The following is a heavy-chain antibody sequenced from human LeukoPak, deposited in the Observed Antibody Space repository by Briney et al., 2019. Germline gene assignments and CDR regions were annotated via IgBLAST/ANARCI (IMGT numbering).Heavy chain of an antibody. CDR3: AKGGDKYSYGELDY. J-gene: IGHJ4*02. Sequence: PGGSLRLSCTASGFSFSTSSMSWVRQAPGKGLEWVSAISGGTGSTYYSDSVKGRFTISRDNSKNTLYLQMNTLRAEDTAVYYCAKGGDKYSYGELDYWGQGTLVTVSS. CDR2: ISGGTGST. V-gene: IGHV3-23*01. CDR1: GFSFSTSS. D-gene: IGHD5-18*01.